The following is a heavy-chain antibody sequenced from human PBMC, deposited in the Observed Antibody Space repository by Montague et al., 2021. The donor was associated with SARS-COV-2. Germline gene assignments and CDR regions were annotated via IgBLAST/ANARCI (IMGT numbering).Heavy chain of an antibody. J-gene: IGHJ6*02. CDR3: ARRVPYYGMDA. V-gene: IGHV3-48*03. CDR2: ISRSGGIT. CDR1: GFTFSDYE. Sequence: SLRLSCAVSGFTFSDYEIYWVRQAPGKGLVYVSYISRSGGITYHADSVKGRFTTSRDNAENSVFLQMNNLRGEDTAVYYCARRVPYYGMDAWGQGTTVIVSS.